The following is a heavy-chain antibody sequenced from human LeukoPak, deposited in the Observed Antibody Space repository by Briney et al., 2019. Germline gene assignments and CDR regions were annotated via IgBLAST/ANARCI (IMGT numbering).Heavy chain of an antibody. Sequence: PSETLSLTCTVSGGSISSYYWSWIRQPPGKGLEWIGRIYTSGSTNYNPSLKSRVTMSVDTSKNQFSLKLSSVTAADTAVYYCARVVVYYYDSSGYYWGGDAFDIWGQGTMVTVSS. CDR2: IYTSGST. J-gene: IGHJ3*02. CDR1: GGSISSYY. V-gene: IGHV4-4*07. D-gene: IGHD3-22*01. CDR3: ARVVVYYYDSSGYYWGGDAFDI.